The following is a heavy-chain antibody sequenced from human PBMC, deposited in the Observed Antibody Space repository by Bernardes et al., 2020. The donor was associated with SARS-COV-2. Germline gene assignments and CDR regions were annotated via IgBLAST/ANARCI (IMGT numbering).Heavy chain of an antibody. CDR1: GYTFSGYY. J-gene: IGHJ4*02. D-gene: IGHD5-12*01. Sequence: ASVKVSCKASGYTFSGYYIHWVRQAPGQGLQWKGQVNPHTGCSNYAQEFQGRVTMTSDTSINTVYMEVSSLKSDDTAVFYCARDSHGSGLDYWGQGALVTVSS. CDR3: ARDSHGSGLDY. V-gene: IGHV1-2*06. CDR2: VNPHTGCS.